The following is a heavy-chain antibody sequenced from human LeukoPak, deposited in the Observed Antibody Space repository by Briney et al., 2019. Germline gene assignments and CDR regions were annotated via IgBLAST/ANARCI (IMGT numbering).Heavy chain of an antibody. CDR1: GFTFSGSA. CDR2: IIVDSGKT. Sequence: SVKVSCKASGFTFSGSAVQWVRQARGQPLEWLGWIIVDSGKTQYQQRLQQRVTITRDMSTNTAYMELSSLTPEDTAVYYCAADSTPMVRGFLIAFAYWGQGAQVTVSS. J-gene: IGHJ4*02. V-gene: IGHV1-58*01. CDR3: AADSTPMVRGFLIAFAY. D-gene: IGHD3-10*01.